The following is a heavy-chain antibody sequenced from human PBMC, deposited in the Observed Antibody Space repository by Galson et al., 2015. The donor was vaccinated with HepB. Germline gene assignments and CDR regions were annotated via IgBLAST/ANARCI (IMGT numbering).Heavy chain of an antibody. CDR3: ARQPGGRGLDV. CDR2: IYPGDSET. CDR1: GHTFTTYW. J-gene: IGHJ6*02. D-gene: IGHD2-15*01. Sequence: QSGAEVTKPGESLKISCKGSGHTFTTYWTAWVRQMPGRGLEWIGVIYPGDSETKYSPSFQGHVTISADKSTTTAYLQWNSLKASDSAIYYCARQPGGRGLDVWGQGTTVTVSS. V-gene: IGHV5-51*01.